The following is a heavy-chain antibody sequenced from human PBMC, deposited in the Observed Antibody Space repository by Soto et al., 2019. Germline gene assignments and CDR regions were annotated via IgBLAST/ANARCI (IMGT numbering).Heavy chain of an antibody. D-gene: IGHD2-8*01. CDR2: INPKSGGT. CDR3: ARGDSTDCSNGVCSFFYNRDMDV. V-gene: IGHV1-2*04. J-gene: IGHJ6*02. CDR1: GYSFTDYH. Sequence: ASVKVSCKASGYSFTDYHIHWVRQAPGQGLEWLGRINPKSGGTSTAQKFQGWVTMTTDTSISTASMELTRLTSDDTAIYYCARGDSTDCSNGVCSFFYNRDMDVWGQGTTVTVSS.